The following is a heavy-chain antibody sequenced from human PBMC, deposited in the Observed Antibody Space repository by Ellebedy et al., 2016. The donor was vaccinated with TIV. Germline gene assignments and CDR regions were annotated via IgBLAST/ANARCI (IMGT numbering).Heavy chain of an antibody. CDR3: ARGIPLRTTGDY. D-gene: IGHD1-7*01. Sequence: ASVKVSXKASRYTFTGYYMHWVRQAPGQGLEWMGWINPNSGGTNYAQKFQGRVTMTRDTSISTAYMELSRLRSDDTAVYYCARGIPLRTTGDYWGQGTLVTVSS. V-gene: IGHV1-2*02. CDR2: INPNSGGT. J-gene: IGHJ4*02. CDR1: RYTFTGYY.